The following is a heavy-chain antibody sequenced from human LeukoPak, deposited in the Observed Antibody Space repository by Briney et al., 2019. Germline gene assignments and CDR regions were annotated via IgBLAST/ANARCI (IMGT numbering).Heavy chain of an antibody. D-gene: IGHD6-6*01. Sequence: GGSLRLSCAASGITLSTYWMSWVRQAPGKGLEWVANIKQDGSEKYYVDSVKGRFTISRDNAKNSLYLQMNSLRAEDTAVYYCARGDEYSSSPWGQGTLVTVSS. V-gene: IGHV3-7*05. J-gene: IGHJ4*02. CDR1: GITLSTYW. CDR3: ARGDEYSSSP. CDR2: IKQDGSEK.